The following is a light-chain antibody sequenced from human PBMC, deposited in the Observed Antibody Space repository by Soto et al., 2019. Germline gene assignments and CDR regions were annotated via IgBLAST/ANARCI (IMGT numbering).Light chain of an antibody. CDR3: GTWDNSLSVVV. CDR2: DDN. J-gene: IGLJ3*02. CDR1: GSNIGNNF. V-gene: IGLV1-51*01. Sequence: QSVLTQPPSVSAAPGQKVTMSCSGSGSNIGNNFVSWYQQFPGTAPKLLIYDDNKRPTGIPDRFSASKFGTSATLGITGLQTGDEADYYCGTWDNSLSVVVFGGGTKLTVL.